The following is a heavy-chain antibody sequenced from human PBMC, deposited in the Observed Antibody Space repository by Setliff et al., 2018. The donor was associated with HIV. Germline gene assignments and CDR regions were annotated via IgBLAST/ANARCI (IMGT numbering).Heavy chain of an antibody. D-gene: IGHD3-9*01. CDR2: MSYSGSA. Sequence: SETLSLTCTFPVGSIIGRDYSWGGIGQPPGKGLEWIGSMSYSGSAYYNPSLKSRVTISVDTSKSQFSLRLSSVTAADTAVYYCARQRDFDWLLQNYYYMDVWGKGATVTVSS. CDR1: VGSIIGRDYS. V-gene: IGHV4-39*01. J-gene: IGHJ6*03. CDR3: ARQRDFDWLLQNYYYMDV.